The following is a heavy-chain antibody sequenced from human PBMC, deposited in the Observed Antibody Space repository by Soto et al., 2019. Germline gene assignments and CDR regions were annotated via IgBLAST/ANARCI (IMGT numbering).Heavy chain of an antibody. CDR2: IYHSGST. Sequence: QVQLQESGPGLVKPSQTLSLTCTVSGASISSNGYYWNWIRQHPGTGLEWIGYIYHSGSTYYNPSLQSRVTISLDMSKNRFSLNLSSVTAADTAIYYCARDGGTAMVLDPWGQGTLVTVSS. J-gene: IGHJ5*02. V-gene: IGHV4-31*03. D-gene: IGHD5-18*01. CDR1: GASISSNGYY. CDR3: ARDGGTAMVLDP.